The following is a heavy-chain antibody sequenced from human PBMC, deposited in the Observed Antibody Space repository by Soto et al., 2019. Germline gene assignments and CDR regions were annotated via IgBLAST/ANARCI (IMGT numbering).Heavy chain of an antibody. Sequence: ASVKESSKAPGYTFASKGISWVRQATGQGLEWMGWISAYNGNTNYAQKLQGRVTMTTDTSTSTAYMELRSLRSDDTAVYYCARDRLGAMVIGLRWFDPWGQGTLVTVSS. D-gene: IGHD5-18*01. CDR2: ISAYNGNT. J-gene: IGHJ5*02. V-gene: IGHV1-18*01. CDR1: GYTFASKG. CDR3: ARDRLGAMVIGLRWFDP.